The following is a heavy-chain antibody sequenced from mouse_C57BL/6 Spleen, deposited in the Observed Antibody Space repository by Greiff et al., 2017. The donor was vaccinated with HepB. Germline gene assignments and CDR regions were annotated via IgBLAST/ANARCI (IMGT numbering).Heavy chain of an antibody. Sequence: QVQLKQPGAELVKPGASVKLSCKASGYTFTSYWMQWVKQRPGQGLEWIGEIDPSDSYTNYNQKFKGKATLTVDTSSSTAYMQLSSLTSEDSAVYYCARITTVVATDTYWGQGTLVTVSA. V-gene: IGHV1-50*01. CDR1: GYTFTSYW. CDR2: IDPSDSYT. D-gene: IGHD1-1*01. CDR3: ARITTVVATDTY. J-gene: IGHJ3*01.